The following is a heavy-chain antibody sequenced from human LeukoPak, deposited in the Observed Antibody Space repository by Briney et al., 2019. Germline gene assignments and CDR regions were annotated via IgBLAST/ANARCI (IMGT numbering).Heavy chain of an antibody. Sequence: GGSLRLSCVGSGFTFRSHAMSWVRQAPEKGLEFVSGIYENGGTTYYADSVKGRFSISRDNSKNTLYLQMDSLRGEDTAVYYCAKDFRIGYSAHFDDWGQGALVTVSS. CDR3: AKDFRIGYSAHFDD. J-gene: IGHJ4*02. CDR2: IYENGGTT. CDR1: GFTFRSHA. D-gene: IGHD2-21*01. V-gene: IGHV3-23*01.